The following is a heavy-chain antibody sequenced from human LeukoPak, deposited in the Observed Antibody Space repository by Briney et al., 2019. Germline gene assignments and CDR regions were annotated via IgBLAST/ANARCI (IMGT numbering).Heavy chain of an antibody. Sequence: GGSLRLSCAASGFTLSNAWMSWVRQAPGKGLEWVGRIKSKTDGGTTDYAAPVKGRFTISRDDSKNTLYLQMNSLKTEDTAVYYCTTDPRRDYYYYYYMDVWGKGTTVTVSS. V-gene: IGHV3-15*01. J-gene: IGHJ6*03. CDR2: IKSKTDGGTT. CDR1: GFTLSNAW. CDR3: TTDPRRDYYYYYYMDV.